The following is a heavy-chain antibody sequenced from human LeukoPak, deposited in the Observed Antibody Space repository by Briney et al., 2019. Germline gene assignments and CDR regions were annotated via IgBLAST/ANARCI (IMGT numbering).Heavy chain of an antibody. J-gene: IGHJ5*02. CDR3: AKDLRWDHPGFDP. Sequence: GSVKVSCKASGYTFTSYYIHWVRQAPGQGLEWMSIINPGGGSTSYAQTLQDRVTMTRDTSTSTLYMEMSRLRSEDTAVYYCAKDLRWDHPGFDPWGQGTLVIVSS. V-gene: IGHV1-46*04. D-gene: IGHD4-23*01. CDR1: GYTFTSYY. CDR2: INPGGGST.